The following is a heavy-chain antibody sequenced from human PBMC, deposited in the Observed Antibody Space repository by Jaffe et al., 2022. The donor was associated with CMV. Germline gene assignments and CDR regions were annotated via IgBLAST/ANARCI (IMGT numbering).Heavy chain of an antibody. D-gene: IGHD6-13*01. V-gene: IGHV3-23*04. CDR2: ISGSGGST. J-gene: IGHJ4*02. CDR3: AKHLGYRKQQLGFSDY. CDR1: GFTFSSYA. Sequence: EVQLVESGGGLVQPGGSLRLSCAASGFTFSSYAMSWVRQAPGKGLEWVSAISGSGGSTYYADSVKGRFTISRDNSKNTLYLQMNSLRAEDTAVYYCAKHLGYRKQQLGFSDYWGQGTLVTVSS.